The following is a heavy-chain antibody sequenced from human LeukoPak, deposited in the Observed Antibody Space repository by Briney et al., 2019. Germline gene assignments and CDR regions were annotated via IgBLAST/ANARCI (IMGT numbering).Heavy chain of an antibody. CDR2: ISSSSSYI. D-gene: IGHD6-19*01. CDR3: AKRAVAGTGPLDY. V-gene: IGHV3-21*04. Sequence: GGSLRLFCCTSGFTFSNYNLDWVRQAPGKGLEGVSSISSSSSYIYYADSVKGRFTISRDNAKNSLYLQMNSLRAEDTAVYYCAKRAVAGTGPLDYWGQGTLVTVSS. J-gene: IGHJ4*02. CDR1: GFTFSNYN.